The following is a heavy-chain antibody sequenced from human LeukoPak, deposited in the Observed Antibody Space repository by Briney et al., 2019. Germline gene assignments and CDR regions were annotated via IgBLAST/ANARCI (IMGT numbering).Heavy chain of an antibody. CDR2: ISSSSSYI. V-gene: IGHV3-21*01. D-gene: IGHD5-24*01. CDR1: GFTFSSYS. Sequence: GGSLRLSCAASGFTFSSYSMYWVRQAPGKGLEWVSSISSSSSYIYYADSVKGRFTISRDNAKNSLYLQMNSLRAEDTAVYYCARDRRMATIDAFDIWGQGTMVTVSS. J-gene: IGHJ3*02. CDR3: ARDRRMATIDAFDI.